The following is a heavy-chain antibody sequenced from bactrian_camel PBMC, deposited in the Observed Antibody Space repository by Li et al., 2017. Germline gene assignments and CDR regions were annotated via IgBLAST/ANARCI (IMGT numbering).Heavy chain of an antibody. CDR1: GFTFGDSD. Sequence: HVQLVESGGGSVQAGGSLTLSCTASGFTFGDSDMGWYRQAAGSGREWVSSIARNGARSYADSVKGRFTISRDNAKNTVYLQMNDLKTEDTAVYYCASTPAYRSGGYCYTVEADITSWGQGTQVTVS. CDR2: IARNGAR. J-gene: IGHJ6*01. V-gene: IGHV3S63*01. D-gene: IGHD2*01. CDR3: ASTPAYRSGGYCYTVEADITS.